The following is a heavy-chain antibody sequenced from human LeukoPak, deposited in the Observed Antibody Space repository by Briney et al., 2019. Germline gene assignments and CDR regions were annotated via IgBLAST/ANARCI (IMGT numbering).Heavy chain of an antibody. D-gene: IGHD2-15*01. CDR1: GGSISSYY. Sequence: SETLSLTCTVSGGSISSYYWSWIRQPPGKGLEWIGYIYYSGSTNYNSSLKSRVTISVDTSKNQFSLKLSSVTAADTAVYYCARSGENCSGGSCYSDWFDPWGQGTLVTVSS. CDR2: IYYSGST. V-gene: IGHV4-59*01. CDR3: ARSGENCSGGSCYSDWFDP. J-gene: IGHJ5*02.